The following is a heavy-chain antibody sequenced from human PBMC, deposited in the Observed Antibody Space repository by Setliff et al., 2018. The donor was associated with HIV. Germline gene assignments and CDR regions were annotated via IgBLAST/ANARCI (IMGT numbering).Heavy chain of an antibody. V-gene: IGHV4-59*11. CDR1: GGSISSHY. CDR2: IYYSGST. D-gene: IGHD6-13*01. CDR3: ARGSLCSSSSCFDY. J-gene: IGHJ4*02. Sequence: SETLSLTCTVSGGSISSHYWSWIRQPPGKGLEWIGSIYYSGSTNYNPSLKSRVTISVDTSKNQFSLKLSSVTAADTAVYYCARGSLCSSSSCFDYWGQGTLVTVSS.